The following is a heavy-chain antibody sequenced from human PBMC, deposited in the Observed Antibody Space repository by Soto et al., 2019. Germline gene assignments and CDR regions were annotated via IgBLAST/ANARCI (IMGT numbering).Heavy chain of an antibody. CDR2: ISGSGGST. J-gene: IGHJ3*01. CDR3: AKDALELAYCGGDCYDPGDAFDL. CDR1: GFTFSSYA. V-gene: IGHV3-23*01. Sequence: EVQLLESGGGLVQPGGSLRLSCAASGFTFSSYAMSWVRQAPGKGLEWVSAISGSGGSTYYADSVKGRFTISRDNSKNTLYLQMNSLRAEDTAVYYCAKDALELAYCGGDCYDPGDAFDLWGQGTMVTVSS. D-gene: IGHD2-21*02.